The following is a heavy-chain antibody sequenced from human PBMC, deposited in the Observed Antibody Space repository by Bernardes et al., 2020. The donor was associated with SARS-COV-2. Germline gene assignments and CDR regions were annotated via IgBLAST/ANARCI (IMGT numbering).Heavy chain of an antibody. CDR3: AREGIVGAISGMDV. J-gene: IGHJ6*02. V-gene: IGHV3-33*08. Sequence: GWSLRLSCAASGFTFSSYGMHWVRQAPGKGLEWVAVIWYDGSNEYYADSVKGRFTISRDNSKNTLYLQMNSLGAEDTAVYYCAREGIVGAISGMDVWGQGTTVTVSS. D-gene: IGHD1-26*01. CDR1: GFTFSSYG. CDR2: IWYDGSNE.